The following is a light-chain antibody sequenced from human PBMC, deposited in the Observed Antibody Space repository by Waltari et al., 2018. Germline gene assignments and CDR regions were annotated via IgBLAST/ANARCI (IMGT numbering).Light chain of an antibody. J-gene: IGLJ3*02. V-gene: IGLV3-21*02. CDR2: LDS. CDR3: HVWDGKTVM. CDR1: KIGGRS. Sequence: SSALTQAPSVSAAPGQTATVTCGGDKIGGRSVHWYQQRPGRAPVLVVYLDSDRPSGIPDRFSGSKSGNAATLTISRVEAGDEADYYCHVWDGKTVMFGGGTKLTVL.